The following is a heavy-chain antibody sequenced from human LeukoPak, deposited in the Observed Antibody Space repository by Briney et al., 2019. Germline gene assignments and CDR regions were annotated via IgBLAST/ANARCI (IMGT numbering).Heavy chain of an antibody. CDR1: GGTFSSYA. CDR3: ARDSPARGDPPPH. D-gene: IGHD3-10*01. Sequence: SVKVSCKASGGTFSSYAISWVRQAPGQGLEWMGGIIPIFGTANYAQKFQGRVTITTDESTSTAYMELSSLRSEDTAVYYCARDSPARGDPPPHWGQGTLVTVSS. J-gene: IGHJ1*01. V-gene: IGHV1-69*05. CDR2: IIPIFGTA.